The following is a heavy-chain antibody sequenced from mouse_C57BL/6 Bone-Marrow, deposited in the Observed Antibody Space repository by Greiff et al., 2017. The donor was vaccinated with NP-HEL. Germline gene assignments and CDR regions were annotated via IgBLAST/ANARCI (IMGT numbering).Heavy chain of an antibody. CDR2: INPNNGGT. V-gene: IGHV1-26*01. Sequence: VQLQQSGPELVKPGASVKISCKASGYTFTDYYMNWVKQSHGKSLEWIGDINPNNGGTSYNQKFKGKATLTVDKSSSTAYMELRSLTSEDSAVYYCAREGVWLRHAMDYWGQGTSVTVSS. J-gene: IGHJ4*01. CDR3: AREGVWLRHAMDY. CDR1: GYTFTDYY. D-gene: IGHD2-2*01.